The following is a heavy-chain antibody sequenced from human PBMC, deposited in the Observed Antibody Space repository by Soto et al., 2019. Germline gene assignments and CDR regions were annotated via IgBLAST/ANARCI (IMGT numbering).Heavy chain of an antibody. V-gene: IGHV3-21*01. CDR2: ISSTSSYI. D-gene: IGHD6-13*01. CDR1: EFTFDRNA. Sequence: GGSPKLSRAAPEFTFDRNAMTEPRQAPGKGPEWLSSISSTSSYISYAASVQGRFTISRDNAKHSLYLQMNSLRAEDTAVYYCARDSCIAAVGSDNVPFVYWCQGILVTVS. CDR3: ARDSCIAAVGSDNVPFVY. J-gene: IGHJ4*02.